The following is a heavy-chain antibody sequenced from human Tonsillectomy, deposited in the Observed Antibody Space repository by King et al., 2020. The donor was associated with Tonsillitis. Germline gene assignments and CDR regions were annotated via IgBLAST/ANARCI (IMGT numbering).Heavy chain of an antibody. CDR2: ISGHNGNT. CDR3: ARDHCSSTSCYNWFDP. CDR1: GYTFTSYG. Sequence: FQLVQSGAEVKKPGASVKVSCKASGYTFTSYGISWVRQAPGQGLEWMGWISGHNGNTKYAQKVQGRVTMTTDTSTSTAYMELRSLRSDDTAVYYCARDHCSSTSCYNWFDPWGQGTPVTVSS. V-gene: IGHV1-18*01. J-gene: IGHJ5*02. D-gene: IGHD2-2*01.